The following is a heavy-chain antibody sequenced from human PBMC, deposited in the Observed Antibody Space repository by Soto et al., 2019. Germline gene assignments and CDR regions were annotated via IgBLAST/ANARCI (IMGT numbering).Heavy chain of an antibody. J-gene: IGHJ5*02. CDR2: ISYDGSNK. D-gene: IGHD3-22*01. CDR1: GLTFSSYV. CDR3: AGGRITLRT. Sequence: PGGSLILSCAASGLTFSSYVMHWVRPAPGKGLEWVAVISYDGSNKYYADSVKGRFTISRDNSKNTLYLQMNSLRAEDTAVYYCAGGRITLRTWGQGTPVTVSS. V-gene: IGHV3-30*03.